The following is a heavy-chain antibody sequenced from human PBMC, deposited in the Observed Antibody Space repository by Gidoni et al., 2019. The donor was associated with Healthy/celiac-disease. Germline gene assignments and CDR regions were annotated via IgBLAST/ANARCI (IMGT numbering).Heavy chain of an antibody. CDR3: AKDSYGSGSYAFDI. J-gene: IGHJ3*02. CDR2: ISWNSGSI. Sequence: EVQLVESGGGLVQPGRSLRLSCAASGFTFDDYAMHWVRQAPGKGLEWVSGISWNSGSIGYADSVKGRFTISRDNAKNSLYLQMNSLRAEDTALYYCAKDSYGSGSYAFDIWGQGTMVTVSS. CDR1: GFTFDDYA. V-gene: IGHV3-9*01. D-gene: IGHD3-10*01.